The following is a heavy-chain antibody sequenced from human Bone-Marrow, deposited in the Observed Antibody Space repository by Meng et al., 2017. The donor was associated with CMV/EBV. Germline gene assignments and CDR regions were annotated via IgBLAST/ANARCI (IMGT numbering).Heavy chain of an antibody. V-gene: IGHV5-51*01. CDR2: IYPGDSDT. Sequence: GGSLTLSCKGSGYSFTSYWIGWVRQMPGKGLEWMGIIYPGDSDTRYSPPFQGQVTISADKSISTAYLQWSSLKASDTAMYYCARDKVAAAGYYFDYWGQGTLVTVSS. D-gene: IGHD6-13*01. CDR1: GYSFTSYW. J-gene: IGHJ4*02. CDR3: ARDKVAAAGYYFDY.